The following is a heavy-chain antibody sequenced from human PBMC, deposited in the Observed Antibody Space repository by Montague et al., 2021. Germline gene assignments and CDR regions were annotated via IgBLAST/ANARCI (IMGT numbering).Heavy chain of an antibody. V-gene: IGHV4-4*02. CDR1: GDSISSKYF. Sequence: SDTLSLTCTVSGDSISSKYFWSWVRQPLGKGLEWIGEIYHGTTSYSPSLKGRLTVSMDTSKNQFFLKLSSVTAADTAIYYCAVGSESAWELLHHWGQGILVTVSS. CDR2: IYHGTT. CDR3: AVGSESAWELLHH. D-gene: IGHD1-26*01. J-gene: IGHJ5*02.